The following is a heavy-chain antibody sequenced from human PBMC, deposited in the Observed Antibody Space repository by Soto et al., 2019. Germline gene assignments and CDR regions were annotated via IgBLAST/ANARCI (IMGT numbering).Heavy chain of an antibody. D-gene: IGHD4-17*01. CDR1: GFTFSSYS. V-gene: IGHV3-21*01. Sequence: XGCLRRTFAACGFTFSSYSMNWVRQAPGKGLEWVSSISSSSYIYYADSVKGRFTISRDNSKNTLYLQMNSLRAEDTAVYYCARDGLYGDSVGYWGQGTLVNV. CDR2: ISSSSYI. J-gene: IGHJ4*02. CDR3: ARDGLYGDSVGY.